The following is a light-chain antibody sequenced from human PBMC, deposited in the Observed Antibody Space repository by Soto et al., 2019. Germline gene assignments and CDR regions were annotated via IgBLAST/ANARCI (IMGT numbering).Light chain of an antibody. CDR1: QSVTSSY. CDR3: QQYCSLPWT. CDR2: GAS. V-gene: IGKV3-20*01. J-gene: IGKJ1*01. Sequence: EIVLTQSPGTLSLSPGERATLSCRASQSVTSSYLVWYQQKPGQAPRLLIYGASSRATGIPDRFSGSGSGTDFTLTISRLEPEDSAVYYCQQYCSLPWTFGQGTKVEIE.